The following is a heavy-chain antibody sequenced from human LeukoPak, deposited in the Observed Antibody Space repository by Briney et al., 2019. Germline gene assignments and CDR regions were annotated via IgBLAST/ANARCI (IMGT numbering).Heavy chain of an antibody. Sequence: SRTLSLTCAISGDSVSSNSATWNWIRQSPSRGLEWLERTYYRSKWYNDYGLSVKGRITINPDTSKDQFSLLLDSVTPEDTAVYYCARQSSSSSHYHGMDVWGQGTTVTVSS. CDR3: ARQSSSSSHYHGMDV. D-gene: IGHD6-6*01. V-gene: IGHV6-1*01. J-gene: IGHJ6*02. CDR1: GDSVSSNSAT. CDR2: TYYRSKWYN.